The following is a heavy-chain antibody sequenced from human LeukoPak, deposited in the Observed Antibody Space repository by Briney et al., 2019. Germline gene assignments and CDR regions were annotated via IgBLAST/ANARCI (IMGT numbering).Heavy chain of an antibody. CDR2: IHYTGST. Sequence: PSETLSLTCTVSGGSITSSSHFWAWIRQPPGKGLEWIASIHYTGSTFYSPSLHSRVTISVDTSKNQFSLNLRSVTATDTAVYYCAREEASAGDYWGQGTLVTVSS. CDR3: AREEASAGDY. D-gene: IGHD6-13*01. V-gene: IGHV4-39*01. CDR1: GGSITSSSHF. J-gene: IGHJ4*02.